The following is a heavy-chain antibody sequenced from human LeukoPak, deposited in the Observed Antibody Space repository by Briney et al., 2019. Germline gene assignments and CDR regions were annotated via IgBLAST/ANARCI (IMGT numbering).Heavy chain of an antibody. Sequence: GASVKVSCKASGYTLTDYYMHWVRQAPRQGLEWMGWINPNSGATKSAQKFQGRVTMTRDTSISTAYMELSRLRSDDTAVYYCATERYGSGSSGPYWGQGTLVTVSS. J-gene: IGHJ4*02. V-gene: IGHV1-2*02. CDR3: ATERYGSGSSGPY. D-gene: IGHD3-10*01. CDR2: INPNSGAT. CDR1: GYTLTDYY.